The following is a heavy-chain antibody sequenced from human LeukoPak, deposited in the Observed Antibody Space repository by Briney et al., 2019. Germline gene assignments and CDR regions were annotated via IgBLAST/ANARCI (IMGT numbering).Heavy chain of an antibody. Sequence: SETLSLTCTVSGGSISSNDYYWGWIRQPPGKGLEWIGNIYYSGNTSYYPSLKSRVTISVDTSKNQFSLKLSSVTAADTAVYYCARVVVVTAAREAYYYYYYMDVWGKGTTVTISS. CDR1: GGSISSNDYY. D-gene: IGHD2-21*02. V-gene: IGHV4-39*07. J-gene: IGHJ6*03. CDR3: ARVVVVTAAREAYYYYYYMDV. CDR2: IYYSGNT.